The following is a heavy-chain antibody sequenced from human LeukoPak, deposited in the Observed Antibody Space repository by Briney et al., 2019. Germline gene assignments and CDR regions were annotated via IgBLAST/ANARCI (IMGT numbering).Heavy chain of an antibody. V-gene: IGHV4-39*01. Sequence: PSETLSLTCTVSGVSISSSSYCWGWIRQPPGKGLEWIGTIFYSGGTYYNPSLKSRVTISIDTSKNHFSLKLSSATAADTAVYYCARHSGSYLFNWFDPWGQGTLVTVSS. J-gene: IGHJ5*02. CDR3: ARHSGSYLFNWFDP. D-gene: IGHD1-26*01. CDR1: GVSISSSSYC. CDR2: IFYSGGT.